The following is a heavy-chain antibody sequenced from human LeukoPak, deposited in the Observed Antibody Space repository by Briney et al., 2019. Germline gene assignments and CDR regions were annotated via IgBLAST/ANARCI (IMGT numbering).Heavy chain of an antibody. CDR1: GFTFSSYS. V-gene: IGHV3-21*01. CDR2: ISSSGSYI. CDR3: ARDLYGDPYYFDY. J-gene: IGHJ4*02. D-gene: IGHD4-17*01. Sequence: GGSLRLSCAASGFTFSSYSMNWVRQAPGKGLEWVSSISSSGSYIYYADSVKGRFTISRDNAKNSLYLQMNSLRAEDTAVYYCARDLYGDPYYFDYWGQGTLVTVSS.